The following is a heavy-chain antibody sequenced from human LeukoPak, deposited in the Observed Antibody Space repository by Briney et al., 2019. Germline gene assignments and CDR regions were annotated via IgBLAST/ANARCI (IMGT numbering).Heavy chain of an antibody. CDR1: GFTFSSYE. CDR2: ISSSGSTI. V-gene: IGHV3-48*03. D-gene: IGHD3-22*01. CDR3: ARSQPYYYDSSGFSDAFDI. Sequence: GGSLRLSCAASGFTFSSYEMNWVRQAPGRGLEWVSYISSSGSTIYYADSVKGRFTISRDNAKNSLYLQMNSLRAEDTAVYYCARSQPYYYDSSGFSDAFDIWGQGTMVTVSS. J-gene: IGHJ3*02.